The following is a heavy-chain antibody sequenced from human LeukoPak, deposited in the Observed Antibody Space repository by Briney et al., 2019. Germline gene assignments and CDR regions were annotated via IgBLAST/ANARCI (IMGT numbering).Heavy chain of an antibody. D-gene: IGHD2-2*03. J-gene: IGHJ6*03. V-gene: IGHV3-23*01. CDR3: AKDGDCSSTSCYRLYYYMDV. CDR2: ISGGGGST. Sequence: GGSLRLSCATSGFTFSNYAMSWVRQAPGKGLEWVSVISGGGGSTYYADSVKGRFTISRDNSKNRLFLQMNSLRAEDTALYYCAKDGDCSSTSCYRLYYYMDVWGKGTTVTVSS. CDR1: GFTFSNYA.